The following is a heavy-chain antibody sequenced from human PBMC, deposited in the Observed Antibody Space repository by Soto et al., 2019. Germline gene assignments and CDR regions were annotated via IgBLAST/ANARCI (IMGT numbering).Heavy chain of an antibody. D-gene: IGHD3-16*02. CDR1: GFTFSSYS. Sequence: EVQLVESGGGLVQPGGSLRLSCAASGFTFSSYSMNWVRQAPGKGLELVSYISSSSSTIYYAYSVKGRFTISRDNDKNSLYLQMNSLRDEDTAVYYCARGEGAYVWGSYRTYNWFEPWGKGTLVTVSS. J-gene: IGHJ5*02. CDR3: ARGEGAYVWGSYRTYNWFEP. V-gene: IGHV3-48*02. CDR2: ISSSSSTI.